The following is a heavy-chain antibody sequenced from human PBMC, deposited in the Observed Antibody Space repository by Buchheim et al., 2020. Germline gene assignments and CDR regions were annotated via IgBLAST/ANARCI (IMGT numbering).Heavy chain of an antibody. J-gene: IGHJ5*02. D-gene: IGHD2-15*01. CDR1: GGSLSGYY. CDR2: IDHSGST. V-gene: IGHV4-34*01. CDR3: AKWKVVAATPQAWFDP. Sequence: QVQLQQWGAGLLKPSETLSLTCAVYGGSLSGYYWSWIRQPPGKGLEWIGEIDHSGSTIYNPSLKSRVTISVDSSKNQFSLKLSSVTAADTAVYYCAKWKVVAATPQAWFDPWGQGTL.